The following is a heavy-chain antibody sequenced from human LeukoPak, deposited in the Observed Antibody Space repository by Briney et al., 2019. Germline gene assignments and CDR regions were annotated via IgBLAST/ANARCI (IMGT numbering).Heavy chain of an antibody. D-gene: IGHD1-26*01. J-gene: IGHJ4*02. V-gene: IGHV3-23*01. CDR2: ISDSGDRT. Sequence: PGGSLRLSCTASGFTFSRYAMNWVRQAPGKGLEWVSIISDSGDRTYYADSVKSRFTISRDNVKNTLYVQMNSLRGEDTAVYYCARVPYSGTERPFDYWGQGTLVTVSS. CDR3: ARVPYSGTERPFDY. CDR1: GFTFSRYA.